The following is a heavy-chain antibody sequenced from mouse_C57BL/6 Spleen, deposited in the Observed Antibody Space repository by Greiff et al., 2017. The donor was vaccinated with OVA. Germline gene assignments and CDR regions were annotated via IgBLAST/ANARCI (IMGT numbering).Heavy chain of an antibody. D-gene: IGHD2-2*01. V-gene: IGHV5-17*01. CDR2: ISSGSSTI. J-gene: IGHJ4*01. Sequence: EVQRVESGGGLVKPGGSLKLSCAASGFTFSDYGMHWVRQAPEKGLEWVAYISSGSSTIYYADTVKGRFTISRDNAKNTLFLQMTRLRSEDTAMYYCARRGNGYDVSYYAMDYWGQGTSVTVSS. CDR1: GFTFSDYG. CDR3: ARRGNGYDVSYYAMDY.